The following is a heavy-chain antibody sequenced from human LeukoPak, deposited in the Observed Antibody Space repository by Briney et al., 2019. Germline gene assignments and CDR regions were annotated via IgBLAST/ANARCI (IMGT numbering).Heavy chain of an antibody. CDR1: GGSISTYY. V-gene: IGHV4-59*01. D-gene: IGHD5-24*01. CDR2: IYYSGST. Sequence: SETLSLTCTVSGGSISTYYWSWIRQPPGKGLEWIGYIYYSGSTNYNPSLKSRVTISVDTSKTQFSLQLSSVTAADTAVYYCTRDRRWEQLHAFDLWGQGTMVTVSS. J-gene: IGHJ3*01. CDR3: TRDRRWEQLHAFDL.